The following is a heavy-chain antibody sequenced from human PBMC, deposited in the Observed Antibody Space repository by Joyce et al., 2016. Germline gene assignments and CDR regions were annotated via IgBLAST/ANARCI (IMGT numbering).Heavy chain of an antibody. Sequence: QVQLVQSGVEVKEPGASVKFSCKASGLTFSSHYMHWVRQAPGRGVEWMSHVRPTGDPDTHSLQDKLTMTRDASTTTFYMELSGLKSEDTAVYYCVRELGVAGRAFDFWGQGTLVIVSS. CDR3: VRELGVAGRAFDF. J-gene: IGHJ4*02. CDR2: VRPTGD. V-gene: IGHV1-46*01. CDR1: GLTFSSHY. D-gene: IGHD6-19*01.